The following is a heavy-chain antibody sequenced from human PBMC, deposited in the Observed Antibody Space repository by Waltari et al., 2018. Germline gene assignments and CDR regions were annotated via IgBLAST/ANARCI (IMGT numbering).Heavy chain of an antibody. CDR3: ARGCSGGSCYGYYYYYGMDV. J-gene: IGHJ6*02. CDR1: GFLFRSYV. CDR2: ISSNGGST. Sequence: EVQLVESGGGLVQPGGCLRLSCAASGFLFRSYVMHWVRQAPGKGLEYVSAISSNGGSTYYAYSVKCRFTISSDNSKNTLYLQMGSLRAEDMAVYYCARGCSGGSCYGYYYYYGMDVWGQGTTVTVSS. V-gene: IGHV3-64*01. D-gene: IGHD2-15*01.